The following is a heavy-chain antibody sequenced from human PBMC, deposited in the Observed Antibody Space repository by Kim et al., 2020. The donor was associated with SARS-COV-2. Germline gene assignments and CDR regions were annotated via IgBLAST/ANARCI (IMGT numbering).Heavy chain of an antibody. J-gene: IGHJ4*02. CDR1: GFTLGNYA. Sequence: GGSLRLSCAASGFTLGNYAMGWARLAPGRGLAWVSVVSGSGDRTYYADSVKGRFTISRDNSKSTLYLQMNSLKVEDTAIYYCAKAGGPSCYNHLDNWDQGTLVTVSS. D-gene: IGHD2-2*02. V-gene: IGHV3-23*01. CDR3: AKAGGPSCYNHLDN. CDR2: VSGSGDRT.